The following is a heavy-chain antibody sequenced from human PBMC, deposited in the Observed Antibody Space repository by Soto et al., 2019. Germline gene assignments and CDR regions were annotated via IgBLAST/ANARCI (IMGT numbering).Heavy chain of an antibody. V-gene: IGHV3-15*01. D-gene: IGHD6-13*01. J-gene: IGHJ4*02. Sequence: EVQLVESGGGLVKPGGSLRLSCAASGFTFSNAWMSWVRQAPGKGLEWVGRIKSKTDGGTTDYAEPVKGRFTISRDDSKNTLYLQMNSLKAEDTAVYYCTTDPQQLVLLDYWGQGTLVTVSS. CDR2: IKSKTDGGTT. CDR1: GFTFSNAW. CDR3: TTDPQQLVLLDY.